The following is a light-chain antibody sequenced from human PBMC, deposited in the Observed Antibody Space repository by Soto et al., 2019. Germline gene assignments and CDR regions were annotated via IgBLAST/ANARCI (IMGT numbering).Light chain of an antibody. V-gene: IGLV2-14*01. Sequence: QSALTQPASVSGSPGQSITISCTGTSSDVGGYNFVSWYQQHPGKAPKLVIYEVSERPSGVSNRFSGSKSGNTASLTISGLQAEDEADYYCSSYSGSSTYVFGAGPKLTV. CDR2: EVS. CDR3: SSYSGSSTYV. CDR1: SSDVGGYNF. J-gene: IGLJ2*01.